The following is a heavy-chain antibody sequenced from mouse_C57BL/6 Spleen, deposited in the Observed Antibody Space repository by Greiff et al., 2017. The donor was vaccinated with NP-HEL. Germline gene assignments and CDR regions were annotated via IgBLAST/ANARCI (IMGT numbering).Heavy chain of an antibody. CDR1: GYTFTSYG. CDR2: IYPRSGNT. Sequence: QVQLKESGAELARPGASVKLSCKASGYTFTSYGISWVKQRTGQGLEWIGEIYPRSGNTYYNEKFKGKATLTADKSSSTAYMELRSLTSEDSAVYFCARGSNYSYYFDYWGQGTTLTVSS. J-gene: IGHJ2*01. V-gene: IGHV1-81*01. D-gene: IGHD2-5*01. CDR3: ARGSNYSYYFDY.